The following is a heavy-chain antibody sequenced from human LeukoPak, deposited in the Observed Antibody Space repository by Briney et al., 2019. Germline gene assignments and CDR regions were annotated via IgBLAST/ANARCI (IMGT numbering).Heavy chain of an antibody. CDR2: ISSSSSTI. CDR3: ARVIDSSSSSEDY. J-gene: IGHJ4*02. D-gene: IGHD6-6*01. CDR1: GFTFSSYS. V-gene: IGHV3-48*01. Sequence: SGGSLRLSCAASGFTFSSYSMNWVRQAPGKGLEWVSYISSSSSTIYYADSVKGRFTISRDNAKNSLYLQMNSLRAEDTAVYYCARVIDSSSSSEDYWGQGTLVTVSS.